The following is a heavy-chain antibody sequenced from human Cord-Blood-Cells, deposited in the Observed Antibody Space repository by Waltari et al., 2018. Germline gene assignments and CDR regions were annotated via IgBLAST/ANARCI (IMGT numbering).Heavy chain of an antibody. CDR1: GGTFRSYA. Sequence: QVQLVQSGAEVKKPGSSVKVSCKASGGTFRSYAISWVRQAPGQGREWMGGGSPSVGAANYAPKLQGRVTMAADEATGTAYMGLSRLRSEETAVYYCARAQVVVVPAAIFHCYYGMDVWGQGTTVTVSS. CDR3: ARAQVVVVPAAIFHCYYGMDV. CDR2: GSPSVGAA. V-gene: IGHV1-69*12. J-gene: IGHJ6*02. D-gene: IGHD2-2*01.